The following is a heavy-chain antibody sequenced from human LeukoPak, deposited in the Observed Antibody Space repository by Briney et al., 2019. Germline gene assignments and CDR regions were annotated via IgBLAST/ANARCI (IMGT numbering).Heavy chain of an antibody. J-gene: IGHJ4*02. D-gene: IGHD6-6*01. V-gene: IGHV4-34*01. CDR3: ARGVARSSKFHFSYYFDY. Sequence: SETLSLSCAVYGGSFSGYYWSGIRQHQGKGLEWIGEINHSGSTNYDPSLKSRVTISVDTSKNQFSLKLSSVTAADTAVYYCARGVARSSKFHFSYYFDYWGQGTLVTVSS. CDR1: GGSFSGYY. CDR2: INHSGST.